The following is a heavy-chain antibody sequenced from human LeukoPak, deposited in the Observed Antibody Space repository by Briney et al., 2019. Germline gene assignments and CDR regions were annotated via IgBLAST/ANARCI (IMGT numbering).Heavy chain of an antibody. V-gene: IGHV1-2*02. CDR2: INPNSGGT. J-gene: IGHJ6*03. Sequence: ASVKVSCKASGYTFTGYYMHWVRQAPGQGLEWMGWINPNSGGTNYAQKFQGRVTMTRDTSISTAYVELSRLRSDDTAVYYCARAFDRTTVTYYYYYYMDVWGKGTTVTISS. D-gene: IGHD4-17*01. CDR1: GYTFTGYY. CDR3: ARAFDRTTVTYYYYYYMDV.